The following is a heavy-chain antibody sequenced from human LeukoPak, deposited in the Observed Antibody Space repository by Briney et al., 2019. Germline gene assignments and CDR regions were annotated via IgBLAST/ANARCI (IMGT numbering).Heavy chain of an antibody. CDR3: APLDFWVPST. D-gene: IGHD3-3*01. CDR1: GYTLNELS. J-gene: IGHJ5*02. Sequence: GASVKVSCKVSGYTLNELSIHWVRQAAGKGLEWMGGFDPEYGETVYAQKFQGRVTMAEDTSTGTAYMELSSLRSEDTAVYYCAPLDFWVPSTWGQGTLVTVSS. CDR2: FDPEYGET. V-gene: IGHV1-24*01.